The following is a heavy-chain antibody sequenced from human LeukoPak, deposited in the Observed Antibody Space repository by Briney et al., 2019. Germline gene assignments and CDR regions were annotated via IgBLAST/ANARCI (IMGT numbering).Heavy chain of an antibody. CDR2: TYYRSTWYN. CDR3: ARRLTQYDCFDP. V-gene: IGHV6-1*01. CDR1: GDSVSSKSTA. Sequence: SQTLSLTCAISGDSVSSKSTAWNWIRQSPSRGLEWLGRTYYRSTWYNDYAVSVRGRITVNPDTSKNQFSLHLNSVTPEGTAVYYCARRLTQYDCFDPWGQGILVTVSS. D-gene: IGHD2-2*01. J-gene: IGHJ5*02.